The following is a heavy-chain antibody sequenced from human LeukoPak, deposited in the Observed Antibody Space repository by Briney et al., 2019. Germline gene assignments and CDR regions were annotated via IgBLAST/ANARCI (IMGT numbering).Heavy chain of an antibody. V-gene: IGHV1-69*01. J-gene: IGHJ5*02. CDR3: ARDPGDIAPNWFDP. CDR2: IIPIFGTA. CDR1: GGTFSSYA. Sequence: SVKVSCKASGGTFSSYAISWVRQAPGQGLEWMGGIIPIFGTANYAQKLQGRVMITADESTSTAYMELSSLRSEDTAVYYCARDPGDIAPNWFDPWGQGTLVTVSS. D-gene: IGHD5-12*01.